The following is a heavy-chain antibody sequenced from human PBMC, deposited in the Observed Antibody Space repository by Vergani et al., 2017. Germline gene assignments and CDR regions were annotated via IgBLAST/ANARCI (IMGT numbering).Heavy chain of an antibody. CDR1: GFTFSSYA. CDR2: ISYDGSNK. J-gene: IGHJ6*03. CDR3: ARDGPYYDFWSGYRKTYYYYYYMDV. Sequence: QVQLVESGGGVVQPGRSLRLSCAASGFTFSSYAMHWVRQAPGKGLEWVAVISYDGSNKYYADSVKGRFTISRDNSKNTLYLQMNSLRAEDTAVYYCARDGPYYDFWSGYRKTYYYYYYMDVWGKG. V-gene: IGHV3-30-3*01. D-gene: IGHD3-3*01.